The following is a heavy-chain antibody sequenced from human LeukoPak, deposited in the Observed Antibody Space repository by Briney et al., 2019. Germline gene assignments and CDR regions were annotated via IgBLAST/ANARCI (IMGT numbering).Heavy chain of an antibody. Sequence: GRSLRLSCAASGFTFDDYAMPWVRQAPGKGLEWVSGISWNSGSIGYADSVKGRFTISRDNAKNSLYLQMNSLRAEDTALYYCAKDKGIAAAGLIDYWGQGTLVTVSS. CDR1: GFTFDDYA. V-gene: IGHV3-9*01. J-gene: IGHJ4*02. CDR2: ISWNSGSI. D-gene: IGHD6-13*01. CDR3: AKDKGIAAAGLIDY.